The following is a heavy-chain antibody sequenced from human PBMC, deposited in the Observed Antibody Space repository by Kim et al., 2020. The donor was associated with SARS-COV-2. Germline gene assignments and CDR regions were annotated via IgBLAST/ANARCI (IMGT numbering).Heavy chain of an antibody. CDR1: GFTFSSYW. V-gene: IGHV3-7*01. D-gene: IGHD3-10*01. Sequence: GGSLRLSCAASGFTFSSYWMSWVRQAPGKGLEWVANIKQDGSEKYYVDSVKGRFTISRDNAKNSLYLQMNSLRAEDTAVYYCAREWRHYYYGSGSAKPEYYFDYWGQGTLVTVSS. CDR3: AREWRHYYYGSGSAKPEYYFDY. J-gene: IGHJ4*02. CDR2: IKQDGSEK.